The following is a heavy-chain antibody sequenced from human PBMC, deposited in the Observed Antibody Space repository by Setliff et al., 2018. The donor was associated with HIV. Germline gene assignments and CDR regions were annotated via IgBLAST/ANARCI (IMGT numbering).Heavy chain of an antibody. CDR1: GFTFSGSA. CDR2: IRTKTNTYAT. V-gene: IGHV3-73*01. CDR3: AASADGDCATTSCTNWFDP. D-gene: IGHD2-21*01. Sequence: GGSLRLSCVGSGFTFSGSALHWVRQASGRGLEWVGHIRTKTNTYATAYAGSMEGRFTISRDDSKSTAYLQLSSLKVDDTAMYFCAASADGDCATTSCTNWFDPWGQGTLVTVSS. J-gene: IGHJ5*02.